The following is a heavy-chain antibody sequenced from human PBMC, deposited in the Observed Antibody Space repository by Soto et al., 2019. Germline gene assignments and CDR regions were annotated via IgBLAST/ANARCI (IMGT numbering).Heavy chain of an antibody. V-gene: IGHV1-69*12. CDR1: GGSFSREA. D-gene: IGHD2-15*01. CDR2: ILPIFGTA. J-gene: IGHJ3*01. CDR3: ARAHEFGGNSDAFDV. Sequence: QVQLVQSGAEVKKPGSSVKVSCKASGGSFSREAINWVRQAPGQGPEWMGGILPIFGTADYAQKFQGRVTITADASTTTAYMELSSLRSEDTAVYYCARAHEFGGNSDAFDVWGQGTMVTVSS.